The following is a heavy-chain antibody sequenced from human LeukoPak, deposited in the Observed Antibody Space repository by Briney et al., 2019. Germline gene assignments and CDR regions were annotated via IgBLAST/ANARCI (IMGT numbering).Heavy chain of an antibody. CDR1: GGSISSSSYY. J-gene: IGHJ4*02. D-gene: IGHD3-16*02. Sequence: SETLSLTCTVSGGSISSSSYYWGWIRQPPGKGLEWIGSIYYSVSTYYNPSLKSRVTISVDTSKNQFSLKLSSVTAADTAVYYCARESRRYTENNYFDYWGQGTLVTVSS. CDR3: ARESRRYTENNYFDY. CDR2: IYYSVST. V-gene: IGHV4-39*07.